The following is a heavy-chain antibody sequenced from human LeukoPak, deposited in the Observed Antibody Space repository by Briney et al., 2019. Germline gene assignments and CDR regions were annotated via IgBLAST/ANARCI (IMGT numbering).Heavy chain of an antibody. Sequence: GGSLRLSCAASGFTFSSSDMPWVRQVTGKGLEWVSAIGTGGDTYYPASVKGRFTISRENAKNSLYLEMNSLRAGDTAVYYCVREGPTENNNWYNWYFDLWGRGTLVTVSS. CDR3: VREGPTENNNWYNWYFDL. D-gene: IGHD1-14*01. V-gene: IGHV3-13*01. CDR1: GFTFSSSD. CDR2: IGTGGDT. J-gene: IGHJ2*01.